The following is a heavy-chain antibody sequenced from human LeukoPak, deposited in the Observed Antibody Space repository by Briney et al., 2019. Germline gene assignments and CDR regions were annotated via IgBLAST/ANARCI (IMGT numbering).Heavy chain of an antibody. V-gene: IGHV3-33*01. CDR2: IWYDGSNK. CDR3: ASHGGL. D-gene: IGHD5-12*01. Sequence: PGRSLRLSCAASGFSFSSYGMHWVRQAPGKGLEWVAVIWYDGSNKNYADSVKGRFTISRGNSKNMLYLQMNSLRVEDTALYYCASHGGLWGQGTLVTVSS. CDR1: GFSFSSYG. J-gene: IGHJ4*02.